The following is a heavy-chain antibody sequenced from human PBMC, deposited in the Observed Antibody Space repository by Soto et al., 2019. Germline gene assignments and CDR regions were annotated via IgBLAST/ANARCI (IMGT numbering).Heavy chain of an antibody. CDR3: ARVGFTRTIFGVANNFDY. CDR2: INTDGSST. V-gene: IGHV3-74*01. Sequence: GGSLRLSCAASGFTFSSYWMHWVRQVPGKGLVWVSRINTDGSSTTYADSVKGRFSISRDNAKNTLYLQMNTLRAEDTAVYYCARVGFTRTIFGVANNFDYWGQGTLVTVSS. CDR1: GFTFSSYW. D-gene: IGHD3-3*01. J-gene: IGHJ4*02.